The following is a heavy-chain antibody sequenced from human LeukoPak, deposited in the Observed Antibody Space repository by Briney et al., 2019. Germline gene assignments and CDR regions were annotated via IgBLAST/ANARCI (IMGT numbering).Heavy chain of an antibody. J-gene: IGHJ4*02. Sequence: SETLSLTCTVSGGSISSGGYYWSWIRQYPGKGLEWIGCIYHSGSTYYNPSLKSRVTISVDTSKNQFSLKLNSVTAADTAVYYCARPAVGWGIDYWGQGTLVTVSS. CDR3: ARPAVGWGIDY. CDR2: IYHSGST. V-gene: IGHV4-31*03. D-gene: IGHD7-27*01. CDR1: GGSISSGGYY.